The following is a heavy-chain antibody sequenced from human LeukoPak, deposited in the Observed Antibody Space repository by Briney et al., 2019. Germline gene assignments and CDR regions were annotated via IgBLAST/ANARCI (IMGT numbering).Heavy chain of an antibody. CDR3: ARDHEAVVAPDY. CDR1: GYTFTSYY. CDR2: INPSGGST. Sequence: GASVNVSCTASGYTFTSYYIHWVRQAPGQGLEWMGIINPSGGSTSYVQEFQGRVTMTRDTSTSTVYMELSSLRSEDTAVYYCARDHEAVVAPDYWGQGTLVTVSS. D-gene: IGHD2-15*01. V-gene: IGHV1-46*01. J-gene: IGHJ4*02.